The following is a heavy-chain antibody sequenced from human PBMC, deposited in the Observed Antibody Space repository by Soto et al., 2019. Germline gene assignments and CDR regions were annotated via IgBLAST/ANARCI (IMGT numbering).Heavy chain of an antibody. D-gene: IGHD3-9*01. CDR2: IYYSGST. Sequence: LSLTCTVSGGSISSYYWSWIRQPPGKGLEWIGYIYYSGSTNYNPSLKSRVTISVDTSKNQFSLKLSSVTAADTAVYYCARDRTYYDILSGMDVWGQGTTVTVSS. V-gene: IGHV4-59*01. CDR3: ARDRTYYDILSGMDV. CDR1: GGSISSYY. J-gene: IGHJ6*02.